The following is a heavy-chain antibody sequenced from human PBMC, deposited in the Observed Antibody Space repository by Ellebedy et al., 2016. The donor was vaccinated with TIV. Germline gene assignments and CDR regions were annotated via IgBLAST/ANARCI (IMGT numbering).Heavy chain of an antibody. CDR2: ISTYSGNT. CDR3: ARQDPYDSSPSGAFDI. CDR1: GYTFTSYG. V-gene: IGHV1-18*04. J-gene: IGHJ3*02. D-gene: IGHD3-22*01. Sequence: ASVKVSCKASGYTFTSYGISWVRQAPGQGLEWMGWISTYSGNTDYAQNFQGRVTMTTDTSTSTAYMELRSLRSDDTAVYYCARQDPYDSSPSGAFDIWGQGTMVTVSS.